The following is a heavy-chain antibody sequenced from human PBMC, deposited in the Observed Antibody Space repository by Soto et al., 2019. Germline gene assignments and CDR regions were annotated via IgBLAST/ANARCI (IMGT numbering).Heavy chain of an antibody. CDR2: INHSGST. J-gene: IGHJ4*02. Sequence: QVQLQQWGAGLLKPSETLSLTCAVYGGSFSGYYWSWIRQPPGKGLEWSGEINHSGSTNYNPSLKRRVTISVDTSKNQFSLKLSSVTAADTAVYYCARPRRDGYNYEYDYWGQGTLVTVSS. CDR3: ARPRRDGYNYEYDY. V-gene: IGHV4-34*01. D-gene: IGHD5-12*01. CDR1: GGSFSGYY.